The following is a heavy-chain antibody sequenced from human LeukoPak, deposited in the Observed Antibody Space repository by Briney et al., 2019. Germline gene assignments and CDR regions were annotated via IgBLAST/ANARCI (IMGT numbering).Heavy chain of an antibody. J-gene: IGHJ4*02. CDR1: GFTFTDYY. CDR3: AREGNGLLSKDFDY. CDR2: IGPHSSAT. V-gene: IGHV1-2*02. Sequence: ASMTVSCKSSGFTFTDYYIHWVRQAPGQGLEWMRYIGPHSSATSSPQEFQGRVTMTRDTSMSTAYMELTRLTSDDTAVYYCAREGNGLLSKDFDYWGQGTLVTVSS. D-gene: IGHD2/OR15-2a*01.